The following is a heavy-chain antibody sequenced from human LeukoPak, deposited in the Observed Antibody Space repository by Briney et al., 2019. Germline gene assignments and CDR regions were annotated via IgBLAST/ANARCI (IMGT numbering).Heavy chain of an antibody. D-gene: IGHD3-3*01. CDR2: ISGSGGST. CDR1: GFTFSSYG. Sequence: GGTLRLSCAASGFTFSSYGMSWVRQAPGKGLEWVSAISGSGGSTYYADSVKGRFTISRDNSKNTLYLQMNSLRAEDTAVYYCARGPANFWSGYYWYYYYYMDVWGKGTTVTVSS. V-gene: IGHV3-23*01. J-gene: IGHJ6*03. CDR3: ARGPANFWSGYYWYYYYYMDV.